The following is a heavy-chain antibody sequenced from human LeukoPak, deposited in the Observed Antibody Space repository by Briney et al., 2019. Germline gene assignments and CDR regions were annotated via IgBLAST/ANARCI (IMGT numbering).Heavy chain of an antibody. D-gene: IGHD4-17*01. CDR3: ARQGGDNGYYYFDF. V-gene: IGHV4-39*01. Sequence: PSETLSLTCSVSGGSIRSSHYYWGWIRQPPGQGLEWIASVYYSGSTYYTPSLRSRVTISIDTSTNQFSLKLTSVTAADTAVFYCARQGGDNGYYYFDFWGQGTLVTVSS. J-gene: IGHJ4*02. CDR2: VYYSGST. CDR1: GGSIRSSHYY.